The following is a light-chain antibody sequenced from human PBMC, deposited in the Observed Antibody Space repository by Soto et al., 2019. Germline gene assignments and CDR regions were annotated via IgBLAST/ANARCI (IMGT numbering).Light chain of an antibody. J-gene: IGKJ3*01. Sequence: DNVLTQSPDSLAVPLGERASFNCTTSQSVVYSTTHRNSLAGYQQKPGQSPKLLIQWADTRQDGVPERFSGSGSRTDFTLTITSLQAEDVAVYYCQQYYRAPFTFGPGTRVEIK. CDR1: QSVVYSTTHRNS. V-gene: IGKV4-1*01. CDR3: QQYYRAPFT. CDR2: WAD.